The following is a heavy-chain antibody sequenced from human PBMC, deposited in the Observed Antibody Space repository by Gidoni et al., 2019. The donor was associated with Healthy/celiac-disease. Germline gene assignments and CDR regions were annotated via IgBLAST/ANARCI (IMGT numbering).Heavy chain of an antibody. J-gene: IGHJ5*02. CDR1: GGSISRDY. D-gene: IGHD3-22*01. Sequence: QESGPGLLKPWKTMSLTCTASGGSISRDYWSWIRQPAGKGLEWIGRIYTSGSTNYKPSLKSRVTMSVEPSKNQFSLKLSSVTAADTAVYYCARDDDSSGYYWDWFDPGGQGTLVTVSS. CDR3: ARDDDSSGYYWDWFDP. CDR2: IYTSGST. V-gene: IGHV4-4*07.